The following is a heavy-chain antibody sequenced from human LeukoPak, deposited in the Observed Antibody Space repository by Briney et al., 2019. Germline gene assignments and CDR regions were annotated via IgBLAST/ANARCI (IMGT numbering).Heavy chain of an antibody. J-gene: IGHJ6*02. Sequence: SETLSLTCAVYGGSFSGYYWSWIRQPPGKGLEWIGEINHSGSTNYNPSLKSRVTISVDTSKNQFSLKLSSVTAADTAVYYCARGRRHYDFWSGYYPSDYYYYGMDVWGQGTTVTVSS. D-gene: IGHD3-3*01. V-gene: IGHV4-34*01. CDR2: INHSGST. CDR1: GGSFSGYY. CDR3: ARGRRHYDFWSGYYPSDYYYYGMDV.